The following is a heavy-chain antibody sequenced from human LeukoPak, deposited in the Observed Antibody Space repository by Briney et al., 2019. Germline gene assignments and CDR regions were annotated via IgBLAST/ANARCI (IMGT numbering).Heavy chain of an antibody. V-gene: IGHV3-11*01. Sequence: NAGGSLRLSCAASGFTFSDYYMSWIRQAPGKGLEWVSYISSSGSTIYYADSVKGRFTISRDNAKNSLYLQMNSLRAEDTAVYYCARDRDCSSTSCYTDFDYWGQGTLVTVSS. CDR3: ARDRDCSSTSCYTDFDY. CDR1: GFTFSDYY. D-gene: IGHD2-2*02. J-gene: IGHJ4*02. CDR2: ISSSGSTI.